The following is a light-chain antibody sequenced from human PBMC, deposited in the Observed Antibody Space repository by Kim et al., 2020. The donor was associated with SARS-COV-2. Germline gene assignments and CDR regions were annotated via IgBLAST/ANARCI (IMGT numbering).Light chain of an antibody. CDR3: QKYNRLPLT. Sequence: DIQMTQSPSSLSASVGDSVSITCRASQDISNYLAWYQQKPGKVPKLLISTASALQSGVPSRFGGRRSGTDFTLTITSLQPEDVGTYYCQKYNRLPLTFGGGTKVDIK. CDR1: QDISNY. CDR2: TAS. V-gene: IGKV1-27*01. J-gene: IGKJ4*01.